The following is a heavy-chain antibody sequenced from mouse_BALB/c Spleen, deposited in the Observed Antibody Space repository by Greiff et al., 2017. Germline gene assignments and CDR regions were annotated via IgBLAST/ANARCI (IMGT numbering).Heavy chain of an antibody. J-gene: IGHJ2*01. D-gene: IGHD2-14*01. V-gene: IGHV1-47*01. CDR3: ARGDYRYDEGFDY. Sequence: VQPQQSGAELVKPGASVKMSCKAFGYTFTTYPIEWMKQNHGKSLEWIGNFHPYNDDTKYNEKFKVKAKLTVEKSSSTVYLELSRLTSDDSAVYYCARGDYRYDEGFDYWGQGTTLTVSS. CDR2: FHPYNDDT. CDR1: GYTFTTYP.